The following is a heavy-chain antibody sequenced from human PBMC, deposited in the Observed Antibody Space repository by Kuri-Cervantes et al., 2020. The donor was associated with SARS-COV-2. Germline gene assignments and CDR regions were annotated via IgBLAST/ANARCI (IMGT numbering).Heavy chain of an antibody. D-gene: IGHD3-10*01. CDR3: ATGFTSVWFRPLAY. CDR2: INDAGTTT. CDR1: GFSFSDYV. Sequence: GESLKISCAASGFSFSDYVMTWVCQAPGKGLEWVSIINDAGTTTHYADSVKGRFTISRDNSKNTVYLQMNNLEVEDTAVYFCATGFTSVWFRPLAYWGQGTLVTVSS. V-gene: IGHV3-23*01. J-gene: IGHJ4*02.